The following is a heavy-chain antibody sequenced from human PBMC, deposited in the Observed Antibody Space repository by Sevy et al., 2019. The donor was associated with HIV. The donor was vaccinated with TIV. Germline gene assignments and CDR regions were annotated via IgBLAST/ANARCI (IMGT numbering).Heavy chain of an antibody. CDR3: ARDSCSGGSWYQSGVY. J-gene: IGHJ4*02. CDR2: ISPYNGDT. Sequence: ASVKVSCKAYGYTFTNYRINWVRQAPGQGLEWMGWISPYNGDTNYAQKFQGRVSMTTDTSTTTGYMELRSLRSDDTAVYYCARDSCSGGSWYQSGVYWGQGTLVTVSS. CDR1: GYTFTNYR. V-gene: IGHV1-18*01. D-gene: IGHD2-15*01.